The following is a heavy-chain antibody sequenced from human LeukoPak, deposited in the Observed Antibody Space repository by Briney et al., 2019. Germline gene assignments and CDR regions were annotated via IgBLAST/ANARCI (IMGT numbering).Heavy chain of an antibody. D-gene: IGHD5-18*01. CDR1: RFTFSSYA. Sequence: GGSLRLSCAASRFTFSSYAMHWVRQAPGKGLEWVTVISYDGSNKYYADSVKGRFTISRDNSKNTLYLQMNSLRAEDTAVYYCAARGYSSGAYFDYWGQGTLVTVSS. CDR3: AARGYSSGAYFDY. CDR2: ISYDGSNK. V-gene: IGHV3-30*04. J-gene: IGHJ4*02.